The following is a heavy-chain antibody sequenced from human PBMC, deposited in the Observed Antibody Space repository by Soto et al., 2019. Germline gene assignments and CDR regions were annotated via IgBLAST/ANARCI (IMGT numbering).Heavy chain of an antibody. CDR2: INHSGST. Sequence: SETLSLTCAVYGGSFSGYYWSWIRQPPGKGLEWIGEINHSGSTNYNPSLKSRATISVDTSKNQFSLKLSSVTAADTAVYYCARKTSSWYSNWFDPWGQGTLVTVSS. V-gene: IGHV4-34*01. CDR3: ARKTSSWYSNWFDP. D-gene: IGHD6-13*01. J-gene: IGHJ5*02. CDR1: GGSFSGYY.